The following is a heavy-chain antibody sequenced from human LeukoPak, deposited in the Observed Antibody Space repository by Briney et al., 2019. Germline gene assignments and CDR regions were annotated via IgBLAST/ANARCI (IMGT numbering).Heavy chain of an antibody. D-gene: IGHD2-2*02. J-gene: IGHJ5*02. Sequence: ASVKVSCKASGYTFTSYGISWARQAPGQGLEWMGWISAYNGNTNYAQKLQGRVTMTTDTSTSTAYMELRSLRSDDTAVYYCARDRATPDWFDPWGQGTLVTVSS. CDR3: ARDRATPDWFDP. CDR2: ISAYNGNT. V-gene: IGHV1-18*01. CDR1: GYTFTSYG.